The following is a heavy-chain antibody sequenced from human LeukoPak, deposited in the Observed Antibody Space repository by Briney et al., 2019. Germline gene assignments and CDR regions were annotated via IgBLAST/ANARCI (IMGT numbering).Heavy chain of an antibody. D-gene: IGHD7-27*01. CDR1: GFNFSPYG. CDR3: AKLGTYFYFDF. J-gene: IGHJ2*01. V-gene: IGHV3-23*01. CDR2: ISGSGSDT. Sequence: GGSLRLSCAASGFNFSPYGMSWIRQAPGKGLEWVAGISGSGSDTYYADSVKGRFTISRDNFKNAVDLQMNSLRADDTAVYYCAKLGTYFYFDFWGRGTLVTVSS.